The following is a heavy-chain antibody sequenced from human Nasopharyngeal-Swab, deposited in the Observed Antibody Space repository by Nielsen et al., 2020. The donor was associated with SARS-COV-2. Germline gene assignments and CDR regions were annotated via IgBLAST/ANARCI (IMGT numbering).Heavy chain of an antibody. D-gene: IGHD1-1*01. J-gene: IGHJ4*02. CDR3: ARVPATGYYFDY. Sequence: SGPTLLQPTQTLTLTCTFSGFSLSTSGMSVSWIRQPPGKALEWLALIDWDDDKYYSTSLKTSLTISKDTYKNQVVLTMTNMDPVDTATYYCARVPATGYYFDYWGQGTLVTVSS. CDR2: IDWDDDK. V-gene: IGHV2-70*01. CDR1: GFSLSTSGMS.